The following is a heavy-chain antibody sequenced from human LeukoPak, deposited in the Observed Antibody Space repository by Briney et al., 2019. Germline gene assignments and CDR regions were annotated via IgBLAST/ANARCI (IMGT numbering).Heavy chain of an antibody. CDR1: GGSISSYY. J-gene: IGHJ4*02. CDR3: ARGGRGTDY. Sequence: SETLSLTCTVSGGSISSYYWSWIRQPPGKGLEWIGYIYYSGSTNYNPSLKSRVTISVDTSKNQFSLKLSSVTAADTAVYYCARGGRGTDYWGQGILVTVSS. CDR2: IYYSGST. V-gene: IGHV4-59*01. D-gene: IGHD1-1*01.